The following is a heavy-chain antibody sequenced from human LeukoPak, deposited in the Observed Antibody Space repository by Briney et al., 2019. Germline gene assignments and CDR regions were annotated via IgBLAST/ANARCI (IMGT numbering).Heavy chain of an antibody. D-gene: IGHD3-22*01. CDR3: ARGYYYDSSGYPGWFDP. J-gene: IGHJ5*02. V-gene: IGHV4-59*12. CDR1: GGSISSYY. Sequence: SETLSLTCTVSGGSISSYYWSWIRQPPGKGLEWIGYIYYSGSTNYNPSLKSRVTISVDTSKNQFSLKLSSVTAADTAVYYCARGYYYDSSGYPGWFDPWGQGTLVTVSS. CDR2: IYYSGST.